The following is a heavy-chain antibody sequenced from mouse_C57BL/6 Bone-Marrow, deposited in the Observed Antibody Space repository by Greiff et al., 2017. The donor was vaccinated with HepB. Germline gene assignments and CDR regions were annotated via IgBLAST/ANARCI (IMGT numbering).Heavy chain of an antibody. D-gene: IGHD3-1*01. CDR3: ARHRATNAMDY. CDR1: GYTFTDYY. J-gene: IGHJ4*01. V-gene: IGHV1-76*01. CDR2: IYPGSGNT. Sequence: QVQLQQSGAELVRPGASVKLSCKASGYTFTDYYINWVKQRPGQGLEWIARIYPGSGNTYYNEKFKGKDTLTAEKSSSTAYMQLSSLTSEDSAVYFCARHRATNAMDYWGQGTSVTVSS.